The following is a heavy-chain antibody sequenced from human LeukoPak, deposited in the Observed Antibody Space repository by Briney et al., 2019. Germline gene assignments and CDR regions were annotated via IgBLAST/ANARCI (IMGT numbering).Heavy chain of an antibody. CDR3: ARTTPYYYGMDV. J-gene: IGHJ6*02. D-gene: IGHD1-1*01. Sequence: GGSLRLSCAASGFTFSSPWMHWVRQAPGKGLVRVSRVDSAGSSTSYVDSVQGRFTISRDNARNTLYPQMNSLRAEDTAVYYCARTTPYYYGMDVWGQGTTVTVSS. CDR2: VDSAGSST. CDR1: GFTFSSPW. V-gene: IGHV3-74*01.